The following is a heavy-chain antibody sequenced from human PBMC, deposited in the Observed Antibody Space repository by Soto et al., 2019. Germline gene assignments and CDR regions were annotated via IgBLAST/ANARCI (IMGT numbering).Heavy chain of an antibody. CDR1: GYTFTSYA. D-gene: IGHD3-22*01. Sequence: QVQLVQSGAEVKKPGASVKVSCKASGYTFTSYAMHWVRQAPGQRLEWMGWINAGNGNTKYSQKFQGRVTITRDTSASTAYMELSSLRSEDTAVYYCASGDTSGADYYYYYGMDVWGHGTTVTVSS. CDR2: INAGNGNT. CDR3: ASGDTSGADYYYYYGMDV. V-gene: IGHV1-3*01. J-gene: IGHJ6*02.